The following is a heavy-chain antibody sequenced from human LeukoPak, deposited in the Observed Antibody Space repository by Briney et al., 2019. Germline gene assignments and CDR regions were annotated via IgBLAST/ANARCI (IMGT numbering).Heavy chain of an antibody. Sequence: ASVKVSCKASVYTVTGYYMHWVRQALGQGLEWMGWINPNSGGTNYAQKFQGRVTMTRDTSISTAYMELSRLRSDDTAVYYCAREGDYYDSSGYWRWFDPWGQGTLVTVSS. D-gene: IGHD3-22*01. J-gene: IGHJ5*02. CDR2: INPNSGGT. CDR1: VYTVTGYY. CDR3: AREGDYYDSSGYWRWFDP. V-gene: IGHV1-2*02.